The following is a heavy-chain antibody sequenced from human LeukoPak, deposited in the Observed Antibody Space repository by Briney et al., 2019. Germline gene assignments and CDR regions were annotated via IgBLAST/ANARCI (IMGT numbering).Heavy chain of an antibody. Sequence: GGSLRLSCAASGFPFNIYAMIWVRQAPGKGLEWVSAISRDGDTYYADSVKGRFTISRDNSENTLFLQMNTLRAEDTAVYYCAKDGGGCEFFRVGHYYGMDGWGQGTTVIVSS. CDR2: ISRDGDT. V-gene: IGHV3-23*01. D-gene: IGHD2-15*01. CDR1: GFPFNIYA. J-gene: IGHJ6*02. CDR3: AKDGGGCEFFRVGHYYGMDG.